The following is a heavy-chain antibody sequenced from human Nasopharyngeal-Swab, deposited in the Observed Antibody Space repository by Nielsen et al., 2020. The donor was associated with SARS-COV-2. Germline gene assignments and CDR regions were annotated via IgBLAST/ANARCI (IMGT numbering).Heavy chain of an antibody. V-gene: IGHV4-59*12. CDR3: ARWELLFYFDY. Sequence: SEILSLTCTVSGGSISSYYWSWIRQPPGKGLEWIGYIYYSGSTNYNPSLKSRVTISVDTSKNQFSLKLSSVTAADTAVYYCARWELLFYFDYWGQGTLVTVSS. CDR2: IYYSGST. CDR1: GGSISSYY. D-gene: IGHD1-26*01. J-gene: IGHJ4*02.